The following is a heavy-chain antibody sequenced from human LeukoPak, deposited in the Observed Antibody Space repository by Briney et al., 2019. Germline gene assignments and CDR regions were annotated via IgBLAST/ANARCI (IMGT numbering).Heavy chain of an antibody. CDR3: ARARRVYCSSTSCYNDYYYYYMDV. D-gene: IGHD2-2*02. V-gene: IGHV3-30*14. J-gene: IGHJ6*03. Sequence: GGSLRLSCVASGFTFSSFAMHWVRQAPGKGLEWLALISFDGSKYFYTDSVKGRFTISRDNSKNTLYLQMNSLRAEDTAVYYCARARRVYCSSTSCYNDYYYYYMDVWGKGTTVTVSS. CDR2: ISFDGSKY. CDR1: GFTFSSFA.